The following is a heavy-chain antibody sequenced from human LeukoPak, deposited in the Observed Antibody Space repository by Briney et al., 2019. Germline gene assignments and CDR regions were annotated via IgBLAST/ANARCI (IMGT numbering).Heavy chain of an antibody. V-gene: IGHV3-33*01. Sequence: HPGRSLRLSCAASGFTFSSYGMRWVRQAPGKGLEWVAVIWYVGSNKYYADSVKGRFTISRDNSKNTLYLQMNSLRAEDTAVYYCARDKRNWFDPWGQGTLVTVSS. CDR2: IWYVGSNK. CDR1: GFTFSSYG. CDR3: ARDKRNWFDP. J-gene: IGHJ5*02.